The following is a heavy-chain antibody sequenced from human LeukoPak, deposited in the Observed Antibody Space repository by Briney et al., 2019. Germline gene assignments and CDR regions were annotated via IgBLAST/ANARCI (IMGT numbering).Heavy chain of an antibody. D-gene: IGHD6-13*01. Sequence: GGSLRLSCAASGFTFSSYAMSWVRQAPGKGLEWVSAISGSGGSTYYADSVKGRFTISRDNSKNTLYLQMNSLRAEDTAVYYCARDGSSWSPTGMDYWGQGTLVTVSS. V-gene: IGHV3-23*01. J-gene: IGHJ4*02. CDR2: ISGSGGST. CDR3: ARDGSSWSPTGMDY. CDR1: GFTFSSYA.